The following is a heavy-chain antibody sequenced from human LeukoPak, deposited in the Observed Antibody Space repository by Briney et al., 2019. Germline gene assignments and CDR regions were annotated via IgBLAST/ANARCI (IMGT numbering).Heavy chain of an antibody. Sequence: SVKVSCKASGGTFSSYAISWVRQAPGQGLEWMGRIIPIFGTANYAQKFQGRVTMTRDTSISTAYMELSRLRSDDTAVYYCARGTAMVNDAFDIWGQGTMVTVSS. CDR2: IIPIFGTA. CDR3: ARGTAMVNDAFDI. CDR1: GGTFSSYA. J-gene: IGHJ3*02. V-gene: IGHV1-69*05. D-gene: IGHD5-18*01.